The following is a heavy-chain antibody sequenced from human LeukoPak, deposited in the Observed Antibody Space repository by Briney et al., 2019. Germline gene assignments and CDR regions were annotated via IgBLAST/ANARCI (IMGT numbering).Heavy chain of an antibody. CDR3: AKGPGTTGAKRNFDY. D-gene: IGHD1-7*01. CDR1: GFTFGKYW. V-gene: IGHV3-23*01. J-gene: IGHJ4*02. CDR2: ISGSGGST. Sequence: GGSLRLSCVASGFTFGKYWMSWVRQAPGKGLEWVSAISGSGGSTYYADSVKGRFTISRDNSKNTLYLQMNSLRAEDTAVYYCAKGPGTTGAKRNFDYWGQGTLVTVSS.